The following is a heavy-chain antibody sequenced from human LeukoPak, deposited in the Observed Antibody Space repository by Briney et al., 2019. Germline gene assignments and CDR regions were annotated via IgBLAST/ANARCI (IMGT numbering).Heavy chain of an antibody. CDR1: GFTFDDYA. CDR2: ISWDGGST. Sequence: PGGSLRLSCAASGFTFDDYAMHWVRQAPGKGLEWVSLISWDGGSTYYADSVKGRFTISRDNSKNSLYLQMNSLRAEDTALYYCAKSLYCSSTSRLEDTLGDWGQGTLVTVSS. CDR3: AKSLYCSSTSRLEDTLGD. V-gene: IGHV3-43D*03. D-gene: IGHD2-2*01. J-gene: IGHJ4*02.